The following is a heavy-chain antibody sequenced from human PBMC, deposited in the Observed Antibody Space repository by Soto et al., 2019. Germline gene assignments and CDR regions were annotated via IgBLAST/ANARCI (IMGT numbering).Heavy chain of an antibody. J-gene: IGHJ4*02. CDR1: GPTFIAYY. CDR3: ARVSVDVPE. V-gene: IGHV1-2*02. D-gene: IGHD5-12*01. CDR2: IDPKSGGT. Sequence: KLVQSGAEVKKPGASVKVSCKTSGPTFIAYYIHWVRQAPGQGLEWMGWIDPKSGGTTYEKKFLGRVTMTRDASINTAYMELNRLTSDDTAVYDCARVSVDVPEWGQGTLLTVSS.